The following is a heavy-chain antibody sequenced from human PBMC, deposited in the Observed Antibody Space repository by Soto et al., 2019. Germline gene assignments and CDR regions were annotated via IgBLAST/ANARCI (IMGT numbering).Heavy chain of an antibody. CDR2: IYKSTTT. D-gene: IGHD2-15*01. CDR3: ARGRYCLTGRCFPNWFDS. Sequence: SETLSLTCSVSGDSISTVDYFWAWIRQPPGQALEYIGYIYKSTTTYYNPSFESRVAISLDTSKSQFSLTVTSVTAADTAVYFCARGRYCLTGRCFPNWFDSWGQGTLVAVSS. J-gene: IGHJ5*01. CDR1: GDSISTVDYF. V-gene: IGHV4-30-4*01.